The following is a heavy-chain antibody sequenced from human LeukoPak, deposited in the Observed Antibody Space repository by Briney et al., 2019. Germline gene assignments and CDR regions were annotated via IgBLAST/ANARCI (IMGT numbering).Heavy chain of an antibody. CDR3: ARDRRAVRGVASDAFDI. J-gene: IGHJ3*02. Sequence: SGGSLRLSCAASGFTVSSNYMSWVRQAPGKGLEWVSVIYSGGSTYYADSVKGRFTISRDNSKNTLYLQMNSLRAEDTAVYYCARDRRAVRGVASDAFDIWGQGTMVTVSS. CDR1: GFTVSSNY. D-gene: IGHD3-10*01. V-gene: IGHV3-66*01. CDR2: IYSGGST.